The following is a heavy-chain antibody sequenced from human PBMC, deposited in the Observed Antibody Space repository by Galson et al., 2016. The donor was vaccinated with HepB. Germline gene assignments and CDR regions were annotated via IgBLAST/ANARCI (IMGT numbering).Heavy chain of an antibody. Sequence: SVKVSCKASGGAFSNYAISWVRQAPGQGLEWVGRIIPILDIANYAQRFQGRVTITADKSTSTAYMELSSLRSEDTAVYYRARGLGSGWFGVLNYWGQGTLITVSS. CDR3: ARGLGSGWFGVLNY. J-gene: IGHJ4*02. CDR2: IIPILDIA. V-gene: IGHV1-69*04. D-gene: IGHD6-19*01. CDR1: GGAFSNYA.